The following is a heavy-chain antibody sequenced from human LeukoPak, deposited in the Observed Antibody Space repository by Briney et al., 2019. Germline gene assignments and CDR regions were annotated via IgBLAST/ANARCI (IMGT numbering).Heavy chain of an antibody. D-gene: IGHD3-3*01. Sequence: GGSLRLSCAASGFTFSSYGMHWVRQAPGKGLEWVAFIRYDGSNKYYADSVKGRFTISRDNSKNTLYLQMNSLRAEDTAVYYCAKGQVLRFLEWPPWGTPKDYWGQGTLVTVSS. CDR2: IRYDGSNK. J-gene: IGHJ4*02. V-gene: IGHV3-30*02. CDR1: GFTFSSYG. CDR3: AKGQVLRFLEWPPWGTPKDY.